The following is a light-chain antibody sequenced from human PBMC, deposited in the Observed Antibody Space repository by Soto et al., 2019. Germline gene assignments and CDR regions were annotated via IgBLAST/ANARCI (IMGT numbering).Light chain of an antibody. CDR1: RTDVGGYNF. Sequence: QSALTQPASVSVSPGQSITSSCTGTRTDVGGYNFVSWYQQHPGKAPKLIIYEVSNRPSGVSNRFSGSKSDNTASLTISGLQAEDEADYYCCSYVSSKTYVFGTGTKVTVL. CDR2: EVS. V-gene: IGLV2-14*01. J-gene: IGLJ1*01. CDR3: CSYVSSKTYV.